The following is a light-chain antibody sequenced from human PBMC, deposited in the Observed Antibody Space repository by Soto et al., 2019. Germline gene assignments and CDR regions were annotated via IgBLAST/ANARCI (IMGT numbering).Light chain of an antibody. Sequence: EIVLTQSPATLSLSPGERATLSCRASQNIINYLAWYQQKPGQAPRLLIYDASNRATGIPARFSGSGSGTDVTLTISSLEPEDSAVYYCQQRLRWPLTFGGGTKVEIK. CDR2: DAS. V-gene: IGKV3-11*01. CDR1: QNIINY. J-gene: IGKJ4*01. CDR3: QQRLRWPLT.